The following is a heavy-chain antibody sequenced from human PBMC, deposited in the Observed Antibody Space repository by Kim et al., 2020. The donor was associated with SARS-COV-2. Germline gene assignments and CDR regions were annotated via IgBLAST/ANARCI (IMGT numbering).Heavy chain of an antibody. CDR2: IYSGNKT. CDR3: ATNLVAAGLF. CDR1: GFTVSSNY. V-gene: IGHV3-66*01. J-gene: IGHJ4*02. Sequence: GGSLRLSCAASGFTVSSNYMSWLRLAPGKGLEWLSVIYSGNKTYYVESVKGRFTISRDNSKNTLYLQMSSLRVEDTAVYYCATNLVAAGLFWGQGTLVPV. D-gene: IGHD6-13*01.